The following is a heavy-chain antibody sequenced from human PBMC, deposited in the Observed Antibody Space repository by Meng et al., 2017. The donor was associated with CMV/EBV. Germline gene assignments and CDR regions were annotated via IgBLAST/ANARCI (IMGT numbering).Heavy chain of an antibody. J-gene: IGHJ4*02. D-gene: IGHD1-1*01. V-gene: IGHV4-59*01. CDR1: GGSISNYY. CDR2: VHSSGTT. CDR3: ARGGWVQPFDY. Sequence: SETLSLTCSVSGGSISNYYWSWIRQSPGKGLEWIGYVHSSGTTNYNGSLKSRVTIALDTSKNQFSLKLSSLTAADTAIYYCARGGWVQPFDYWGQGTLVTVS.